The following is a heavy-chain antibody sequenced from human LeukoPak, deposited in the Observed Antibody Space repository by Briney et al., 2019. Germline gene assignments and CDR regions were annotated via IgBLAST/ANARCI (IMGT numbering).Heavy chain of an antibody. V-gene: IGHV3-33*03. J-gene: IGHJ5*02. CDR1: GFTFSHYG. Sequence: GRSLRLSCATSGFTFSHYGMHWVRQAPGKGLEWVAVIWNDGSNKYYGDSVKGRFTISRDNSMNTLYLQMNSLRVEDTAVYYCAKDAQRGFDYSNSLEPWGQGTLVTVSS. D-gene: IGHD4-11*01. CDR3: AKDAQRGFDYSNSLEP. CDR2: IWNDGSNK.